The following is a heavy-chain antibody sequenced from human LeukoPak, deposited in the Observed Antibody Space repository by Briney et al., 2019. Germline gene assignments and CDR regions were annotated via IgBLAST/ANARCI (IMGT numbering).Heavy chain of an antibody. CDR2: IYYGGST. CDR1: GGSISNYY. D-gene: IGHD3-3*01. Sequence: KSSETLSLTCTVSGGSISNYYWSWIRQPPGKGLEWIGYIYYGGSTNYNPSLNSRVTLTVDTSKNQFSLKLRSVTAADTAVYYCARRPEFWSAYFFDYWGQGILVAVSS. V-gene: IGHV4-59*08. J-gene: IGHJ4*02. CDR3: ARRPEFWSAYFFDY.